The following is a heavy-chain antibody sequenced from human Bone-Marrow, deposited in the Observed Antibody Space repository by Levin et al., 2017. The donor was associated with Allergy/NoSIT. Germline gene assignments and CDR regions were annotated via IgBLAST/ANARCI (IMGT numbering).Heavy chain of an antibody. D-gene: IGHD3-9*01. V-gene: IGHV7-4-1*02. CDR2: INTKTGNP. CDR3: ARDHILTGYFSMDV. CDR1: GYSFSTYA. Sequence: ASVKVSCEASGYSFSTYAMNWVRQAPGQGLEWMGWINTKTGNPTYAQGFRGRFVFSLDTSVSTTYLQISSLETEDTAVYYCARDHILTGYFSMDVWGQGTTVTVSS. J-gene: IGHJ6*02.